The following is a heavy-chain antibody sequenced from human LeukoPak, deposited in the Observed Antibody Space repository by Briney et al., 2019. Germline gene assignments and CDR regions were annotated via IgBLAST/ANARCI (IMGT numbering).Heavy chain of an antibody. CDR2: IYYSGST. CDR3: ARLAFSSSSWFDP. CDR1: GGSTSSYY. J-gene: IGHJ5*02. Sequence: SETLSLTCTVSGGSTSSYYWSWIRQPPGKGLERIGYIYYSGSTNYNPSLKSRVTISVDTSKNQFSLKLSSVTAAVTAVYYCARLAFSSSSWFDPWGQGTLVTVSS. V-gene: IGHV4-59*01. D-gene: IGHD6-6*01.